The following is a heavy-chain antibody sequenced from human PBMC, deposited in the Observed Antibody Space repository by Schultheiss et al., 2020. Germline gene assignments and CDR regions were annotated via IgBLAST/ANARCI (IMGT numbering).Heavy chain of an antibody. CDR3: ARVSEGYYDSSGYFHY. CDR2: IHYSGIT. V-gene: IGHV4-59*08. D-gene: IGHD3-22*01. CDR1: GGSISSYY. J-gene: IGHJ4*02. Sequence: SETLSLTCTVSGGSISSYYWSWIRQPAGKGLEWIGYIHYSGITNYNPSLKSRVTMSVDTSKNQFSLKLSSVTASDTAVYYCARVSEGYYDSSGYFHYWGQGTLVTVSS.